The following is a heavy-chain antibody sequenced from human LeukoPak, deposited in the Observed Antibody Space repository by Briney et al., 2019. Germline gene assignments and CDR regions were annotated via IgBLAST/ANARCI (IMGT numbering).Heavy chain of an antibody. CDR1: GGTFSSYA. J-gene: IGHJ4*02. D-gene: IGHD3/OR15-3a*01. CDR2: IIPIFGTA. V-gene: IGHV1-69*05. Sequence: SVKVSCKASGGTFSSYAISWVRQAPGQGLEWMGRIIPIFGTANYAQKFQGRVTITTDESTSTAYMELSGLRSDDTAVYYCARDQARTTTWYLYMNYWGQGTLVTVSS. CDR3: ARDQARTTTWYLYMNY.